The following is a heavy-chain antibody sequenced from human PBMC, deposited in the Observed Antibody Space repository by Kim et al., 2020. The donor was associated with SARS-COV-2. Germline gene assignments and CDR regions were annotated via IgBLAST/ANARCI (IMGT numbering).Heavy chain of an antibody. J-gene: IGHJ6*02. Sequence: GGSLRLSCAASGFTFSSYSMNWVRQAPGKGLEWVSSISSSSSYIYYADSVKGRFTISRDNAKNSLYLQMNSLRAEDTAVYYCARDGFEGGLVYYYYGMDVWGQGTTVTVSS. V-gene: IGHV3-21*01. D-gene: IGHD3-10*01. CDR3: ARDGFEGGLVYYYYGMDV. CDR2: ISSSSSYI. CDR1: GFTFSSYS.